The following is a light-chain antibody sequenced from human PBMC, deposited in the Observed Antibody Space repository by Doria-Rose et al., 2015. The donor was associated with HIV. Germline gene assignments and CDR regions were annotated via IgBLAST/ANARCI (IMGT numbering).Light chain of an antibody. CDR1: SSNIGAGYD. J-gene: IGLJ3*02. CDR3: QSYDSSLSGSGV. CDR2: GNS. V-gene: IGLV1-40*01. Sequence: QSVVTQPPSVSAAPGQKVTISCTGSSSNIGAGYDVHWYQQLPGTAPKLLIYGNSNRPSGVPDRFSGSKSGTSASLAITGLQAEDEADYYCQSYDSSLSGSGVFGGGTKLTVL.